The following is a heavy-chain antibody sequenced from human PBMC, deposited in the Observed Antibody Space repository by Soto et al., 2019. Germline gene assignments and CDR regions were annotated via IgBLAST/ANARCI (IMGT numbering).Heavy chain of an antibody. V-gene: IGHV3-7*05. CDR3: AKDGGYDGYYLNDC. J-gene: IGHJ4*02. Sequence: GSLRLSCAASGFTFSSHWMSWVRRAPGKGLEWVANIKQDESEKYYVDSVKGRFTISRDNAKNSLYLQMNSLRAEDTAVYYCAKDGGYDGYYLNDCWGQGTLVTVSS. CDR1: GFTFSSHW. D-gene: IGHD2-21*01. CDR2: IKQDESEK.